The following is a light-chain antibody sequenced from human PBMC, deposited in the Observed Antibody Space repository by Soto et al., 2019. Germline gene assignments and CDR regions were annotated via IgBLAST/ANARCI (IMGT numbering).Light chain of an antibody. J-gene: IGKJ5*01. V-gene: IGKV3-20*01. Sequence: EIVMTQSPATLSVSPGERVTLSCRASQSVSSNLAWYQQKPGQAPRLLIYGASSRATGIPDRFSGSGSGTDFTLTISRLEPEDFAVYYCQQYGSSPQTFGQGTRLEIK. CDR3: QQYGSSPQT. CDR2: GAS. CDR1: QSVSSN.